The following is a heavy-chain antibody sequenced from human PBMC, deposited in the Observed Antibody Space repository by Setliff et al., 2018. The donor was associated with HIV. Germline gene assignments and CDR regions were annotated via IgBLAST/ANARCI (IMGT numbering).Heavy chain of an antibody. V-gene: IGHV4-4*08. D-gene: IGHD6-19*01. Sequence: SETLSLTCTVSGGSITGHYWSWIRQPPGKGLEWIGRIYTSGSTNYNPSLKSRVTISLDTSKNQFSLKLSSVTAADTAVYYCAREVFSGWRIFDIWGHGTMVTVSS. CDR1: GGSITGHY. J-gene: IGHJ3*02. CDR2: IYTSGST. CDR3: AREVFSGWRIFDI.